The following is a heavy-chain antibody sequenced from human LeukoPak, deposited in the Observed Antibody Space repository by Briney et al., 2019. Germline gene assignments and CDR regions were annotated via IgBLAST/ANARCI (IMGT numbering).Heavy chain of an antibody. CDR2: ISETSSFM. CDR1: GFTFSNYA. J-gene: IGHJ4*02. Sequence: GGSLRLSCGASGFTFSNYAMSWVRQAPGKGLEWISYISETSSFMYYADSVKGRFTISRDNAKNPLYLQMSSLRAEDTAVYYCARRLDCWGQGTLVTVSS. CDR3: ARRLDC. V-gene: IGHV3-48*01.